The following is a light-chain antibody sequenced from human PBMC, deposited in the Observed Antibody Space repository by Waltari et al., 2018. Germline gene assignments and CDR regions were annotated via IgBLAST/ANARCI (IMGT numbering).Light chain of an antibody. Sequence: VSWTVEHPGKAPKLMSYDVSKRPSGVSNRFSGSTSANTASLTISGLQAEDEADYYCSSYTSSNTLIFGGGTTLTVL. CDR3: SSYTSSNTLI. J-gene: IGLJ2*01. CDR2: DVS. V-gene: IGLV2-14*04.